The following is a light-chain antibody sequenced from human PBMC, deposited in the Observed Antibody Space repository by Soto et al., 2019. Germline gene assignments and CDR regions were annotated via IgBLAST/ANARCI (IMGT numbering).Light chain of an antibody. J-gene: IGKJ2*01. V-gene: IGKV3-20*01. Sequence: EIVLTQSPGTLSLSPGERATLSCKLSESVSSSYLAWYQQRPGQAPRLLIYGASSRATGIPDRFSGSGSGTDFTLTISRLEPEDFAVYYCQQYGRSPYTFGQGTKLEIK. CDR1: ESVSSSY. CDR2: GAS. CDR3: QQYGRSPYT.